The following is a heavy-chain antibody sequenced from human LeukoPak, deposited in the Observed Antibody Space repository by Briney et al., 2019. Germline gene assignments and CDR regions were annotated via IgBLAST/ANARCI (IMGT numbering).Heavy chain of an antibody. CDR1: GGSISSYY. D-gene: IGHD3-10*01. CDR2: MYYSGST. CDR3: ARTERSTMVRGVSNNWFDP. Sequence: PSETLSLTCTVSGGSISSYYWSWIRQPPAKGLEWIGYMYYSGSTNYNPSLKSRVTIPVDTSKNQFSLQLGSVTAADTGVYYCARTERSTMVRGVSNNWFDPWGQGTLVTVSS. J-gene: IGHJ5*02. V-gene: IGHV4-59*01.